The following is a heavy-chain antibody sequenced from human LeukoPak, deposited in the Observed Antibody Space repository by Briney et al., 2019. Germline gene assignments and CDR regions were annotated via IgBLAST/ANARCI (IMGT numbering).Heavy chain of an antibody. CDR2: IYYSGST. J-gene: IGHJ4*02. Sequence: SETLSLTCTVSGGSISNGGYYWSWIRQHPGKGLEWIGYIYYSGSTYYNPSLKSRVTISVDTSKNQFSLKLSSMTAADTAVYCCARESRSSGSDYWGQGTLVTVSS. CDR3: ARESRSSGSDY. D-gene: IGHD3-22*01. CDR1: GGSISNGGYY. V-gene: IGHV4-31*03.